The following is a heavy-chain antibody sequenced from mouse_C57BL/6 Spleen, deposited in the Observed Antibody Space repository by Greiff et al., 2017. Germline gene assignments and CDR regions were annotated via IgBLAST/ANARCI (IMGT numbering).Heavy chain of an antibody. CDR2: IHPNSGST. V-gene: IGHV1-64*01. CDR3: ARGGTISTIVADWYFDV. J-gene: IGHJ1*03. Sequence: QVQLQQPGAELVKPGASVKLSCKASGYTFTSYWMHWVKQRPGQGLEWIGMIHPNSGSTNYNEKFKSKATMTVDKSSSTAYMQLSSLTSEVSAVYYCARGGTISTIVADWYFDVWGTGATVTVSS. CDR1: GYTFTSYW. D-gene: IGHD1-1*01.